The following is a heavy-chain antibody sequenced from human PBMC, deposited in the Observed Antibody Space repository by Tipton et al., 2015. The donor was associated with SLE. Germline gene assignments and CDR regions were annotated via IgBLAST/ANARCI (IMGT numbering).Heavy chain of an antibody. V-gene: IGHV4-30-4*08. J-gene: IGHJ5*02. D-gene: IGHD4-11*01. CDR2: VNHGGTT. Sequence: TLSLTCTVSGGSMTTHDDFWAWIRQPPGKGLEWIGEVNHGGTTNYNPSLQSRVTISVDTSKNQFSLKLGPVSAADTAIYYCSAALKGDYNTWLDPWGQGTQVTVSS. CDR3: SAALKGDYNTWLDP. CDR1: GGSMTTHDDF.